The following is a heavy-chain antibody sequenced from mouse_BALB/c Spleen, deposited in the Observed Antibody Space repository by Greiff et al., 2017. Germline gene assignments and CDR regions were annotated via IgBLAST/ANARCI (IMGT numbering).Heavy chain of an antibody. V-gene: IGHV10-3*03. Sequence: EVKLVESGGGLVQPKGSLKLSCAASGFTFNTYAMHWVCQAPGKGLEWVARIRSKSNNYATYYADSVKDRFTISRDDSQSMLYLQMNNLKTEDTAMYYCVRGGNSFAYWGQGTLVTVSA. CDR1: GFTFNTYA. J-gene: IGHJ3*01. CDR3: VRGGNSFAY. D-gene: IGHD2-1*01. CDR2: IRSKSNNYAT.